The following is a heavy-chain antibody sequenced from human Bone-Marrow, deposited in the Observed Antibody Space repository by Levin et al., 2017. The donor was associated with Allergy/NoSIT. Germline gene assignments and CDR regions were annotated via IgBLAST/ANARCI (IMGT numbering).Heavy chain of an antibody. CDR1: GFKFRNYA. D-gene: IGHD1-14*01. CDR3: AKQTTWRGSAKKLNWYFEF. Sequence: GGSLRLSCAASGFKFRNYAMHWVRQAPGKGLAWVAVISSYDGSDEDYAASVKGRFTVSRDNSKNTLFLQMNSLRPEDTAVYFCAKQTTWRGSAKKLNWYFEFWGRGTLVTVSS. J-gene: IGHJ2*01. V-gene: IGHV3-30*18. CDR2: ISSYDGSDE.